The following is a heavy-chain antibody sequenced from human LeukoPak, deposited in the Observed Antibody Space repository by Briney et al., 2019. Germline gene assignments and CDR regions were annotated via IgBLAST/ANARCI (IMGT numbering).Heavy chain of an antibody. CDR1: GFTFSSYS. V-gene: IGHV3-33*08. J-gene: IGHJ4*02. Sequence: GGSLRLSCAASGFTFSSYSMNWVRQAPGKGLEWVAVIWYDGSNKYYADSVKGRFTISRDNSKNTLYLQMNSLRAEDTAVYYCARAYYDSSGYYPSDYWGQGTLVTVSS. CDR2: IWYDGSNK. D-gene: IGHD3-22*01. CDR3: ARAYYDSSGYYPSDY.